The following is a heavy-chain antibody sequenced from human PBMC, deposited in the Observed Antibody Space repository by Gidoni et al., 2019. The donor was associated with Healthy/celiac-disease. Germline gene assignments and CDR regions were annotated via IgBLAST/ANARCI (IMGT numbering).Heavy chain of an antibody. D-gene: IGHD3-10*01. CDR1: GYSLSSGYY. J-gene: IGHJ6*02. CDR2: IYHSGST. Sequence: QVQLQESGPGLVKPSETLSLTCTVSGYSLSSGYYWGWLRQPPGKGLEWIGSIYHSGSTYYNPSLKSRVTISVDTSKNQFSLKLSSVTAADTAVYYCAREVRGWDYYYGMDVWGQGTTVTVSS. CDR3: AREVRGWDYYYGMDV. V-gene: IGHV4-38-2*02.